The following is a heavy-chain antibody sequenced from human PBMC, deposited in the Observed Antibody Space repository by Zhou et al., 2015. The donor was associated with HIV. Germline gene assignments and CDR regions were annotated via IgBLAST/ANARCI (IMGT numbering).Heavy chain of an antibody. CDR1: GGVFSGYT. V-gene: IGHV1-69*01. D-gene: IGHD3-22*01. CDR3: ARDAEPYYYESSGYYYGGGWFDP. J-gene: IGHJ5*02. CDR2: IIPVFSST. Sequence: QVQLVQSGPEMKRPGSAVKVSCKSSGGVFSGYTITWVRQAPGQGLEWMGGIIPVFSSTNYAQKFQDRVIMTADESTNTAYLELRSLRSEDTAVYYCARDAEPYYYESSGYYYGGGWFDPWGQGTLVTVSS.